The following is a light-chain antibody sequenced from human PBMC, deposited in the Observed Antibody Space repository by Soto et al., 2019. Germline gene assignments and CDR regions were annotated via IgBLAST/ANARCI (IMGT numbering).Light chain of an antibody. V-gene: IGKV3-20*01. CDR3: NQYGSSPHT. CDR2: TAY. J-gene: IGKJ5*01. CDR1: QSVSSN. Sequence: EMVLTQSPDTLSLSPGERATLSCRASQSVSSNLAWFQQKPGQAPRLLISTAYSRATGIPDRFSGSGSGTDFTLTIRRLEPEDFAVYYCNQYGSSPHTFGQGTRLEIK.